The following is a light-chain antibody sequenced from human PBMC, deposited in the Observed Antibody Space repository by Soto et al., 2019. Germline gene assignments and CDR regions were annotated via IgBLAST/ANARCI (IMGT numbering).Light chain of an antibody. CDR3: QQYYSYPRT. J-gene: IGKJ4*01. Sequence: DIQMTQSPSSLSASVGDRVTITCQASQNINNYLNWYQQKPGKAPKLLIYAASTLQSGVPSRFSGSGSGTDFTLTISCLQSEDFATYYCQQYYSYPRTFGGGTKVDI. V-gene: IGKV1-16*01. CDR1: QNINNY. CDR2: AAS.